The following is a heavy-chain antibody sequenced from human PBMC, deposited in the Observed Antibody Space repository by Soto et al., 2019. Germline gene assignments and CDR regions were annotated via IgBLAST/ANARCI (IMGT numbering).Heavy chain of an antibody. CDR3: ARDGSGIADWFDP. J-gene: IGHJ5*02. V-gene: IGHV4-30-4*01. Sequence: LTCTVSGGSISSGDYYWGWIRQPPGKGLEWIGYIYYSGSTYYNPSLKSRVTISVDTSKNQFSLKLSSVTAADTAVYYCARDGSGIADWFDPWGQGTLVTVSS. D-gene: IGHD3-10*01. CDR1: GGSISSGDYY. CDR2: IYYSGST.